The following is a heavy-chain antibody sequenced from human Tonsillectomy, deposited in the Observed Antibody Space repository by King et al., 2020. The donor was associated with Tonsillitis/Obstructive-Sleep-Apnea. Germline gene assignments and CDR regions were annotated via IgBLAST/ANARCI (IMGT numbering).Heavy chain of an antibody. J-gene: IGHJ4*02. Sequence: VQLQQWGAGLLKPSETLSLTCAVYGGSFSGYYWNWIRQPPGKGLEWIGQINHSGSTNYNPSLKSRVTISLDTSKNQFSLRLSSVTAADTAVYYCAGAPDPMGVVIPTTGYYFDFWGQGTLVTVSS. V-gene: IGHV4-34*01. D-gene: IGHD2-15*01. CDR2: INHSGST. CDR3: AGAPDPMGVVIPTTGYYFDF. CDR1: GGSFSGYY.